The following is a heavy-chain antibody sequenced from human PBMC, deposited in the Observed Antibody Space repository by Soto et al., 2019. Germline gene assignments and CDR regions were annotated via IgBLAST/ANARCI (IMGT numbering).Heavy chain of an antibody. CDR3: AGRGPEYKFGPRVFDV. J-gene: IGHJ3*01. Sequence: EVQLMQSGAEVKKPGESLTISCQATGYMFTAYGIGWVRQVPGKGLEWMGIIYPSDSDTTYHPSIQGHITFSVDKSVGIAYVHWTSLKALDSATFYCAGRGPEYKFGPRVFDVWGQGILVTVSS. CDR2: IYPSDSDT. D-gene: IGHD1-1*01. V-gene: IGHV5-51*01. CDR1: GYMFTAYG.